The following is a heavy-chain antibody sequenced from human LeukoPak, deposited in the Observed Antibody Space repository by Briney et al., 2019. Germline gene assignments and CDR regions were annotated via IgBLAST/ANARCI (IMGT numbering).Heavy chain of an antibody. CDR3: ARGRGVRGVTDFDY. J-gene: IGHJ4*02. V-gene: IGHV1-8*01. CDR1: GYTFTSYD. D-gene: IGHD3-10*01. Sequence: ASEKVSCKASGYTFTSYDINWVRQATGQGLEWMGWMNPNSGNTGYAQKFQGRVTMTRNTSISTAYMELSSLRSEDTAVYYCARGRGVRGVTDFDYWGQGTLVTVSS. CDR2: MNPNSGNT.